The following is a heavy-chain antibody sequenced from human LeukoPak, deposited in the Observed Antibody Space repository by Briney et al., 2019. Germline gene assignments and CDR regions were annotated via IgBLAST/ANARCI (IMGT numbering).Heavy chain of an antibody. CDR3: ARYSSSSFDP. CDR1: GGSISSYY. Sequence: SETLSLTCTVSGGSISSYYWSWIRQPPGKGLEWIGYIYYSGSTNYNPSLKSRVTISVDTSKNQFSLRLSSVTAADTAVYYCARYSSSSFDPWGQGTLVTVSS. CDR2: IYYSGST. D-gene: IGHD6-13*01. J-gene: IGHJ5*02. V-gene: IGHV4-59*01.